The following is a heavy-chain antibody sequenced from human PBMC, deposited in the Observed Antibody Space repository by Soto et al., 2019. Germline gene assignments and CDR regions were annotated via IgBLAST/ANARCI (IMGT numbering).Heavy chain of an antibody. J-gene: IGHJ4*02. CDR1: GGSISSYY. Sequence: LSLTCTVSGGSISSYYWSWVRQPPGKGLEWIGYIFYTGSTNYNPSLKTRVTISVDTSKNQFSLKLSSVTAADTAVYYCARARYFDCWGQGTLVTVS. CDR3: ARARYFDC. CDR2: IFYTGST. V-gene: IGHV4-59*01.